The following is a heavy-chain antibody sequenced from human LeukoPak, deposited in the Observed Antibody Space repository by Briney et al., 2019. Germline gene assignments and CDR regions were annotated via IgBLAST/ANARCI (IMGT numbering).Heavy chain of an antibody. J-gene: IGHJ4*02. D-gene: IGHD5-12*01. CDR3: ARGFDSGYDRGFDY. V-gene: IGHV1-69*13. CDR1: GGTFSSYA. CDR2: IIPIFGTA. Sequence: GASVKVSCTASGGTFSSYAISWVRQAPGQGLEWMGGIIPIFGTANYAQKFQGRVTITADESTSTAYMELSSLRSEDTAVYYCARGFDSGYDRGFDYWGQGTLVTVSS.